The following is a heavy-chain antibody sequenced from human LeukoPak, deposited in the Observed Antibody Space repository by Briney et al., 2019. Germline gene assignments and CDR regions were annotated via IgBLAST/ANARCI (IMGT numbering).Heavy chain of an antibody. V-gene: IGHV3-21*01. CDR3: ARLVAVATNRFDP. CDR1: GFTFSSYS. Sequence: GGSLRLSCAASGFTFSSYSMNWVRQAPGKGLEWVSSISSSSSYIYYADSVKGRFTISRDNAKNSLYLQMNSLRAEDTAVYYCARLVAVATNRFDPWGQGTLVTVSS. CDR2: ISSSSSYI. J-gene: IGHJ5*02. D-gene: IGHD5-12*01.